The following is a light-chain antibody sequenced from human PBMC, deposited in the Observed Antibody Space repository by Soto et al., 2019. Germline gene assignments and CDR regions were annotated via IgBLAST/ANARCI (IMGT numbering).Light chain of an antibody. CDR3: CSYAGSNTVI. Sequence: QSALTQPASVSGSPGQSITVSCTGTSSDVGSYNLVSWYQHHPGKAPRLMIYEGSQRPSGVSNRFSGSKSGNTASLTISGLQAEDKADYYCCSYAGSNTVIFGGGTKLTVL. CDR2: EGS. CDR1: SSDVGSYNL. V-gene: IGLV2-23*01. J-gene: IGLJ2*01.